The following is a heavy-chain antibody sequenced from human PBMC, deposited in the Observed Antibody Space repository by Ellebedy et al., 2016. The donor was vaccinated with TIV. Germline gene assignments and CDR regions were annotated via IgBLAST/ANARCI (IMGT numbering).Heavy chain of an antibody. J-gene: IGHJ4*02. D-gene: IGHD6-13*01. CDR3: ARTSRYAYSSSCDY. CDR1: GYTFMSYS. Sequence: AASVKVSCKASGYTFMSYSIAGVRQAPGQGLEWMGWVSGYNGNTNYAQKVQGRVTMTTDTSTNTAYMELRSLTSDDTAVYFCARTSRYAYSSSCDYWGQGTLVTVS. V-gene: IGHV1-18*01. CDR2: VSGYNGNT.